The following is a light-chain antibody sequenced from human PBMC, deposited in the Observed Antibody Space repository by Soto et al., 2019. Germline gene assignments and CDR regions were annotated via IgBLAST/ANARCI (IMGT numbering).Light chain of an antibody. CDR1: QSVFYSSNNKNC. J-gene: IGKJ1*01. Sequence: DIVMTQSPDSLAVSLGERATINCKSSQSVFYSSNNKNCLAWYQHKPGQPPKLLIYWASTRESGVPDRFSGSGSGTDFTLTISSLQAEDVAVYYCQQYYVTPRTFGQGTKVDIK. V-gene: IGKV4-1*01. CDR2: WAS. CDR3: QQYYVTPRT.